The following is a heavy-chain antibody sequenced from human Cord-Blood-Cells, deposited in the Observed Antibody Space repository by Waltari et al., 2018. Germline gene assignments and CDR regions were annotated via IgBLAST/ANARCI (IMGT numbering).Heavy chain of an antibody. V-gene: IGHV4-34*01. Sequence: QVQLQQWGAGLLKPSETLSLTCAVYGGSFSGYYWSWIRQPPGKGLEWIGEINHRGSTNYNPSLKSRVTISVDTSKNQFSLKLSSVTAADTAVYYCARGHRAHWWCMLCNGMDVWGQGTTVTVSS. D-gene: IGHD2-8*02. J-gene: IGHJ6*02. CDR2: INHRGST. CDR1: GGSFSGYY. CDR3: ARGHRAHWWCMLCNGMDV.